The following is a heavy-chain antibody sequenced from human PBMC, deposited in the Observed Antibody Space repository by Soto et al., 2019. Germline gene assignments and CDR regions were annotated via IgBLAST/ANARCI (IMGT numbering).Heavy chain of an antibody. V-gene: IGHV3-48*02. Sequence: EVQLVESGGDLVQPGGSLRLSCEASGFTIRDWHMDWVRQAPGEGLEWVSYISKYSDAIYYADSVKGRFTISRDNAKNSLSLQMNSLRDEDTAVYYCARDSGGGYAMDVWGQGTTVTVSS. CDR3: ARDSGGGYAMDV. CDR1: GFTIRDWH. CDR2: ISKYSDAI. J-gene: IGHJ6*02. D-gene: IGHD2-2*01.